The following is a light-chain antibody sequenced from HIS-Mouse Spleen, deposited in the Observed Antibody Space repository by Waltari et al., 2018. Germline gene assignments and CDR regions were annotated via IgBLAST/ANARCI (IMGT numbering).Light chain of an antibody. CDR2: DAS. J-gene: IGKJ1*01. CDR3: QQRSNWTWT. CDR1: PSVSIY. V-gene: IGKV3-11*01. Sequence: EIVLTHSPATLSLSPGERATLSCRASPSVSIYLAWYQQKPGQAPRLLIYDASNRATGSPARFSGSGSGTDFTLTISSREPEDFAGYYCQQRSNWTWTFGQGTKVEIK.